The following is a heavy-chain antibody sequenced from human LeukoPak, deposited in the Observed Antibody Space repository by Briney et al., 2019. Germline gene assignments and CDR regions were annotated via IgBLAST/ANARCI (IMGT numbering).Heavy chain of an antibody. CDR1: GYTFTGYY. Sequence: ASVKVSCKASGYTFTGYYMHWVRQAPGQGLEWMGWINPNSGGTNYAQKFQGWVTMTRDTSISTAYMELSRLRSDDTAVYYCARDLGSSGWYTSFDYWGQGTLVTVSS. D-gene: IGHD6-19*01. V-gene: IGHV1-2*04. CDR2: INPNSGGT. J-gene: IGHJ4*02. CDR3: ARDLGSSGWYTSFDY.